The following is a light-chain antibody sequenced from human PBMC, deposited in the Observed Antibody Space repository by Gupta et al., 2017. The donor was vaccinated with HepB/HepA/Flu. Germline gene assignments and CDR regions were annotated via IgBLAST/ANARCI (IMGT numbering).Light chain of an antibody. J-gene: IGLJ2*01. CDR2: HDY. CDR3: QAWDTNTAV. V-gene: IGLV3-1*01. CDR1: NLGDKY. Sequence: SYELTQPPSVSVSPGQTASITCSGGNLGDKYAFWFQQKPGQSPVLVIYHDYKRPSGIPGRFSGSNSGNTATLTIGGTQALDEADYYCQAWDTNTAVFGGGTKLTVL.